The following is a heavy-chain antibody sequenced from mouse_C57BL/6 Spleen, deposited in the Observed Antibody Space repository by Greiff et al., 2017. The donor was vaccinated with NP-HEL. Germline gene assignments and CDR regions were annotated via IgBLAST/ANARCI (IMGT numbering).Heavy chain of an antibody. Sequence: QVQLQQSGAELAKPGASVKLSCKASGYTFTSYWMHWVKQRPGQGLEWIGYINPSSGYTKYNQKFKDKATLTADKSSSTAYMQLSSLTYGDSAVYYCARYPDDYDGRGYAMDYWGQGTSVTVSS. V-gene: IGHV1-7*01. D-gene: IGHD2-4*01. J-gene: IGHJ4*01. CDR2: INPSSGYT. CDR1: GYTFTSYW. CDR3: ARYPDDYDGRGYAMDY.